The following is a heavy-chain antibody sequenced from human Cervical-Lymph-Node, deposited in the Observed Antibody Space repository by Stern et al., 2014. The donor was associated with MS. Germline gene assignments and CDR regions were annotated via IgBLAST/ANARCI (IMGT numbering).Heavy chain of an antibody. CDR2: IIPIFGAA. CDR3: ARDEIGQTTTHYYYYGMDV. J-gene: IGHJ6*02. CDR1: GGTFSSQA. Sequence: QVQLVESEAEVKKPGSSVKVSCKASGGTFSSQAISWVRQAPGQGLEWLGGIIPIFGAAHYAQKLQGRVTITADESTSTAYMELRSLRSEDTAVYYCARDEIGQTTTHYYYYGMDVWGQGTTVTVSS. D-gene: IGHD1-1*01. V-gene: IGHV1-69*01.